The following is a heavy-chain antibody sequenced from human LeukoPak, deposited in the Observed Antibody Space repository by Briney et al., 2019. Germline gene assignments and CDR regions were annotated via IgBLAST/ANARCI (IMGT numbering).Heavy chain of an antibody. V-gene: IGHV3-7*01. D-gene: IGHD3-22*01. J-gene: IGHJ3*02. CDR1: GFTFSGCW. CDR3: ARDPGDTSDWGAFDI. CDR2: INQDESAN. Sequence: GGSLRLSCAASGFTFSGCWMTWVRQAPRKGLGWVANINQDESANFYGGSVKGRFTISRDNSKTSLFLQMNSLRPEDTAVYDCARDPGDTSDWGAFDIWGQGTLVTVSS.